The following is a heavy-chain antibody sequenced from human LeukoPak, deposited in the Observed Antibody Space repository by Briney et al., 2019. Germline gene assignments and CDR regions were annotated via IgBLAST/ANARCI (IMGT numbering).Heavy chain of an antibody. Sequence: GGSLRLSCAASGFTFSSYGMSWVRQAPGKGLEWVSVIYSGGSTYYADSVKGRFTISRDNSKNTLYLQMNSLRAEDTAVYYCAREEGSSGFLYNWFDPWGQGTLVTVSS. CDR3: AREEGSSGFLYNWFDP. J-gene: IGHJ5*02. CDR1: GFTFSSYG. CDR2: IYSGGST. V-gene: IGHV3-53*01. D-gene: IGHD3-22*01.